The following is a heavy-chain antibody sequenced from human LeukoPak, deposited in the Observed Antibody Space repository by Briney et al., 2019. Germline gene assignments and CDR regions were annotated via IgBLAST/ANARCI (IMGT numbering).Heavy chain of an antibody. CDR3: ARDGLRRPPTPYCGGDCPLDY. V-gene: IGHV3-20*04. CDR2: TNWDGGRR. D-gene: IGHD2-21*02. CDR1: GFTFSFYW. Sequence: GGSLRLSCAASGFTFSFYWIHWGRQAPGKGLEWVSGTNWDGGRRGYADSVKGRFTISRDNAKNSLYLQMNSLRVEDTAMYYCARDGLRRPPTPYCGGDCPLDYWGQGTLVSVSS. J-gene: IGHJ4*02.